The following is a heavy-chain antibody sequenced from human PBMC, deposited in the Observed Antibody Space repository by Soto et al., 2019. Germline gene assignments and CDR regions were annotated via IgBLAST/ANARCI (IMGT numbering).Heavy chain of an antibody. V-gene: IGHV1-69*02. CDR3: AKSLLQLERPYFDY. D-gene: IGHD1-1*01. Sequence: QVQLVQSGAEVKKPGSSVKVSCKASGGTFSSYTISWVRQAPGQGLEWMGRIIPILGIANYAQKFQGRVTITGDKSTSTSYMELSRLRSGDTVVYYCAKSLLQLERPYFDYWGQGTLVTVSS. CDR1: GGTFSSYT. CDR2: IIPILGIA. J-gene: IGHJ4*02.